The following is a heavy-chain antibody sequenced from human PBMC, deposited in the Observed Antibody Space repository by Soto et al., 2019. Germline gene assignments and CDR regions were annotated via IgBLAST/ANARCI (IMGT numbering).Heavy chain of an antibody. Sequence: PSETLSLTCTVSGGSVSSSSYYWGWIRQPPGKGLEWIGSIYYSGSTYYNPSLKSRVTISVDTSKNQFSLKLSSVTAADTAVYYCARKASGSYTDFDYWGQGTLVTVSS. CDR2: IYYSGST. D-gene: IGHD3-10*01. CDR3: ARKASGSYTDFDY. CDR1: GGSVSSSSYY. V-gene: IGHV4-39*01. J-gene: IGHJ4*02.